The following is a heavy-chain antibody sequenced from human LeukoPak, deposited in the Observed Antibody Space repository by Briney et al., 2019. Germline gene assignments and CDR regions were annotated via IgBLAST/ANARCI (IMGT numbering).Heavy chain of an antibody. CDR2: ITGYNGKI. Sequence: ASVKVSCKASGHTFVSYGISWVRQAPGQGLEWMGWITGYNGKINYAQKFQGRVTMTTDTSTSTAYLELRSLTSEDTAVYYCARRFCSSVSCYDDDAFDVWGQGTLVTVSS. CDR1: GHTFVSYG. J-gene: IGHJ3*01. V-gene: IGHV1-18*01. CDR3: ARRFCSSVSCYDDDAFDV. D-gene: IGHD2-2*01.